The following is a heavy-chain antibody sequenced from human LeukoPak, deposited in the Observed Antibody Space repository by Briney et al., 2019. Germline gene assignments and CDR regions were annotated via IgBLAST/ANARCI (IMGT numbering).Heavy chain of an antibody. J-gene: IGHJ4*02. CDR2: ISSSSSTI. CDR1: GFSFSDYY. D-gene: IGHD3-10*01. CDR3: ARDESDWFGVDY. Sequence: GGSLRLSCAASGFSFSDYYMNWIRQAPGKGREWVSYISSSSSTIYYADSVKGRFTISRDNAKNSLYLQMNSLRAEDTAVYYCARDESDWFGVDYWGQGTLVTVSS. V-gene: IGHV3-11*04.